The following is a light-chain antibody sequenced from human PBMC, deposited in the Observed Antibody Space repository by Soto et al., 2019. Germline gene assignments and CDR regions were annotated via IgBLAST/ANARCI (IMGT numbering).Light chain of an antibody. Sequence: EIVLTQSPATLSLSPGERATLSCRASQSVSSYLAWYQQKPGQAPRLLIYGASTRATGIPARFSGSGTGTDFTLTISRLETEDFAVYVCQQRSNWLLTFGGGTKVDNK. CDR2: GAS. V-gene: IGKV3-11*01. CDR1: QSVSSY. J-gene: IGKJ4*01. CDR3: QQRSNWLLT.